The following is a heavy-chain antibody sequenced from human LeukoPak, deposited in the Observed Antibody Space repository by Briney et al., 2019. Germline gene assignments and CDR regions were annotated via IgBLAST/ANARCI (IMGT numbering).Heavy chain of an antibody. CDR2: INHSGST. Sequence: SETLSLTCAVYGGSFSGYYWSWIRQPPGKGLKWIGEINHSGSTNYNPSLKSRVTISVDTSKNQFSLKLSSVTAADTAVYYCARGSSYVWGSYRYRNWFDPWGQGTLVTVSS. CDR3: ARGSSYVWGSYRYRNWFDP. D-gene: IGHD3-16*02. V-gene: IGHV4-34*01. J-gene: IGHJ5*02. CDR1: GGSFSGYY.